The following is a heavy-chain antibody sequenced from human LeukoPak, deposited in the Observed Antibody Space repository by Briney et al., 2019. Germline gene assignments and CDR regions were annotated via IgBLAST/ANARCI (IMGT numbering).Heavy chain of an antibody. Sequence: KPSETLSLTCSVSGGSISSHYWSWIRQPPGKGLEWIGYIYYSGSTKYNPSPKSRVTISVDTSKNQFSLKLSSVTAADTAVYYCARGGTTVTPGLLWFDPWGQGTLVTVSS. CDR1: GGSISSHY. V-gene: IGHV4-59*11. CDR3: ARGGTTVTPGLLWFDP. J-gene: IGHJ5*02. CDR2: IYYSGST. D-gene: IGHD4-17*01.